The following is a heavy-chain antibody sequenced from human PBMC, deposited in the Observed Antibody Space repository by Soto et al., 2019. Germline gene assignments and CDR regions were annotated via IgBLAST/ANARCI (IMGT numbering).Heavy chain of an antibody. J-gene: IGHJ4*02. D-gene: IGHD2-15*01. Sequence: QVQLVESGGGVVQPGRSLRLSCAASGFTFSSYAMHWVRQAPGKGLEWVAVISYDGSNKYYADSVKGRFTISRDNSKNTLYQKMNSLIDEDTAVYYCASNYCSGGSCSPYYFDYWGQGTLVTVSS. V-gene: IGHV3-30-3*01. CDR1: GFTFSSYA. CDR3: ASNYCSGGSCSPYYFDY. CDR2: ISYDGSNK.